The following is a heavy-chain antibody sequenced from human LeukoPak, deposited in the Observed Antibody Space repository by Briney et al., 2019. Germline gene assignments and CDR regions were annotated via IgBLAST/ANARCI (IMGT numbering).Heavy chain of an antibody. D-gene: IGHD1-20*01. J-gene: IGHJ4*02. V-gene: IGHV5-51*01. CDR1: GYTFTSHW. CDR2: IFPGDSDT. CDR3: ARLRDNWEDY. Sequence: PGESLKISCKSSGYTFTSHWIVWVRQMPGKGPEWMGMIFPGDSDTKYSPSFEGQITISADKSISSAYLQWSSLKASDTAIYYCARLRDNWEDYWGQGTLVTVSS.